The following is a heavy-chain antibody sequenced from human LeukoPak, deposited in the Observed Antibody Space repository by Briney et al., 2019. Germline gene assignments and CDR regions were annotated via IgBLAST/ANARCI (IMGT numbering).Heavy chain of an antibody. V-gene: IGHV4-39*07. D-gene: IGHD3-16*02. J-gene: IGHJ4*02. CDR1: GGSISSSSYY. Sequence: PSETLSLTCTVSGGSISSSSYYWGWIRQPPGKGLEWIGSIYYSGSTYYNPYLKSRVTLSVDTSKNQFSLRLSSVTAADTAVYYCARRTFGGVIAYWGQGTLVTVSS. CDR2: IYYSGST. CDR3: ARRTFGGVIAY.